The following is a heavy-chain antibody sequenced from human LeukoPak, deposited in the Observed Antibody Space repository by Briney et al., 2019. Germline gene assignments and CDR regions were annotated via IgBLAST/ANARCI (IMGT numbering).Heavy chain of an antibody. J-gene: IGHJ6*02. CDR1: GFTFSSYS. CDR3: ARRLVAALDGMDV. V-gene: IGHV3-21*01. Sequence: GGSLRLSCAASGFTFSSYSINWVRQAPGKGLEWVSSISSSSRYIYYADSVKGRFTISRDNAKNSLYLQMNSLRAEDTAVYYCARRLVAALDGMDVWGQGTTVTASS. CDR2: ISSSSRYI. D-gene: IGHD2-15*01.